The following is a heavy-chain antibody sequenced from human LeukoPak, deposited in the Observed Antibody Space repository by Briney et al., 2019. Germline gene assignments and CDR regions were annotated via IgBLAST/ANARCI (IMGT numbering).Heavy chain of an antibody. J-gene: IGHJ6*02. CDR3: ARQITIFGNYGMDV. V-gene: IGHV5-51*01. D-gene: IGHD3-3*01. Sequence: KHGESLKISCKGSGYSFTSYWIGWVRQMPGKGLEWMGNIYPGDSDTRYSPSFQGQVNISADKSISTAYRQWSSLKASDTAMYDCARQITIFGNYGMDVWGQGTTVTVSS. CDR1: GYSFTSYW. CDR2: IYPGDSDT.